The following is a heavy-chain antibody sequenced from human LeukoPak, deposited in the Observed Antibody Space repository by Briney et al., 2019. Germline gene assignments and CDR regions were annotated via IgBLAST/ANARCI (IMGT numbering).Heavy chain of an antibody. D-gene: IGHD3-10*01. CDR3: ARDKGPLWFGELLLAFDY. Sequence: GASVKVSCKASGYTFTGYYMHWVRQAPGQGLEWMGWINPNSGGTNYAQKLQGRVTITRDTSISTAYMELSRLRSDDTAVYYCARDKGPLWFGELLLAFDYWGQGTLVTVSS. J-gene: IGHJ4*02. CDR1: GYTFTGYY. V-gene: IGHV1-2*02. CDR2: INPNSGGT.